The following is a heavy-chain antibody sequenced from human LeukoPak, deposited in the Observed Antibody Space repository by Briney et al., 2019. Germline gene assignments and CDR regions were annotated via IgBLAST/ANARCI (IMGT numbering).Heavy chain of an antibody. CDR3: ARANRPDYYYYYYMDV. D-gene: IGHD2/OR15-2a*01. J-gene: IGHJ6*03. CDR2: IIPIFGTA. Sequence: SVKVSCKASGGTFSSYAISWVRQAPGQGREWMGGIIPIFGTANYAQKFQGRVTITTDESTSTAYMELSSLRSEDTAVYYCARANRPDYYYYYYMDVWGKGTTVTVSS. CDR1: GGTFSSYA. V-gene: IGHV1-69*05.